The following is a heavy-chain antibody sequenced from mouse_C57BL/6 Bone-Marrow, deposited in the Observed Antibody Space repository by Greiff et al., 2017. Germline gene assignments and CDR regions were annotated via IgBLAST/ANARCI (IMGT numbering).Heavy chain of an antibody. V-gene: IGHV1-55*01. CDR3: ARGGWLLPYWYFDV. Sequence: VQLQQPGAELVKPGASVKMSCKASGYTFTSYWITWVKQRPGQGLEWIGDIYPGSGSTNYNEKLKSKATLTVDTSSSTAYMQLSSLTSEDSAVYYCARGGWLLPYWYFDVWGTGTTVTVSS. J-gene: IGHJ1*03. CDR1: GYTFTSYW. D-gene: IGHD2-3*01. CDR2: IYPGSGST.